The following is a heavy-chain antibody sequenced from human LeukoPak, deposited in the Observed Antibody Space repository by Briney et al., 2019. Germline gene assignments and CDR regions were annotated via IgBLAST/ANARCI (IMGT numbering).Heavy chain of an antibody. CDR2: VWYDGSNK. Sequence: GGSLRLSCAASGFTFSSYGMHWVRQAPGKGLEWVAVVWYDGSNKYYADSVKGRFTIYRDNAKNSLYLQMNSLRAEDTALYYCARSVAASRDYWGQGTLVTVSS. V-gene: IGHV3-33*03. D-gene: IGHD2-15*01. J-gene: IGHJ4*02. CDR1: GFTFSSYG. CDR3: ARSVAASRDY.